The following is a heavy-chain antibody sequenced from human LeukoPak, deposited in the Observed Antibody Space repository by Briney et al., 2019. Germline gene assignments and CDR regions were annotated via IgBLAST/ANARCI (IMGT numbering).Heavy chain of an antibody. J-gene: IGHJ6*02. CDR2: IYYSGTT. CDR1: GGSISYYY. CDR3: AREDPQTRVPEGMDV. V-gene: IGHV4-59*01. Sequence: SETLSLTCTVSGGSISYYYWSWIRQSPGKGLEWIGYIYYSGTTNYNPSLKSRVTISVDTSKNQFSLQLMSVTAADSAVYYCAREDPQTRVPEGMDVWGQGTTVTVSS. D-gene: IGHD4/OR15-4a*01.